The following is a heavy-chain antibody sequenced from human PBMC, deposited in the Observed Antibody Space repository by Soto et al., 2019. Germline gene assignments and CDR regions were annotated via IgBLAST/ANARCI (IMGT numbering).Heavy chain of an antibody. V-gene: IGHV1-18*01. CDR1: GYTFTSYG. D-gene: IGHD2-15*01. CDR3: AREHYGSSAWFDP. J-gene: IGHJ5*02. Sequence: ASVKVSCKASGYTFTSYGISWVRQAPGQGLEWMGWISAYNGNTNYAQKLQGRVTMTTDTSTSTAHMELRSLRSEDTAVYYCAREHYGSSAWFDPWGQGTLVTVSS. CDR2: ISAYNGNT.